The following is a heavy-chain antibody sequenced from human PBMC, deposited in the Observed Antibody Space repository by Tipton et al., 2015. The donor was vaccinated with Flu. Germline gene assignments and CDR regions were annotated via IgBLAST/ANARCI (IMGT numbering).Heavy chain of an antibody. V-gene: IGHV4-59*01. J-gene: IGHJ3*02. Sequence: TLSLTCTVSGGSISSYYWSWIRQPPGKGLEWIGYIYYSGSTNYNPSLKSRVTISVDTSKNQFSLKLSSVTAADTAVYYCARDRYYDFWSGFNAFDIWGQGTMVTVSS. D-gene: IGHD3-3*01. CDR3: ARDRYYDFWSGFNAFDI. CDR2: IYYSGST. CDR1: GGSISSYY.